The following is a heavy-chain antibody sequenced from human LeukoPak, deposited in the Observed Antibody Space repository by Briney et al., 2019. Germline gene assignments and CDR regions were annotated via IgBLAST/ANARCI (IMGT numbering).Heavy chain of an antibody. CDR3: AKGVGGSANYYYMDV. D-gene: IGHD3-10*01. CDR1: GFAFSRHG. V-gene: IGHV3-30*02. Sequence: QTGGSLRLSCAASGFAFSRHGIHWVRQAPGKGLEWVAFMPYDGSNKFYADSVKGRFTISRDNSKNTLYLQMNSPRAEDTAVYYCAKGVGGSANYYYMDVWGKGTTVTVSS. CDR2: MPYDGSNK. J-gene: IGHJ6*03.